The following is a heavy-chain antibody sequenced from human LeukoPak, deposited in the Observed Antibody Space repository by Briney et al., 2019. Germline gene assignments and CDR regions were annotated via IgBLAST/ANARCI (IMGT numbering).Heavy chain of an antibody. CDR1: GGSFSGYC. D-gene: IGHD2-15*01. CDR2: INHSGST. V-gene: IGHV4-34*01. J-gene: IGHJ5*02. Sequence: SETLSLTCAVYGGSFSGYCWSWIRQPPGKGLEWIGEINHSGSTNYNPSLKSRVTISVDTSKNQFSLKLSSVTAADTAVYYCATEPGYCSGGRCYGGWFDPWGQGTLVTVSS. CDR3: ATEPGYCSGGRCYGGWFDP.